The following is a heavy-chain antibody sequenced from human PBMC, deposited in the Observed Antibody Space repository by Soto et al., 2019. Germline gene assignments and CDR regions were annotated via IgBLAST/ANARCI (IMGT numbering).Heavy chain of an antibody. Sequence: PGGSLRLSCVASGFTFSSYDMTWVRQAPGKGLEWVSAISGGDGSPSYADSVKGRFTISRDNSKNTLYLHMDSLRADDTAAYYCAKWHTYNYDSLAFSGFDCWGQGTQVTVSS. CDR3: AKWHTYNYDSLAFSGFDC. V-gene: IGHV3-23*01. J-gene: IGHJ4*02. CDR1: GFTFSSYD. CDR2: ISGGDGSP. D-gene: IGHD3-16*01.